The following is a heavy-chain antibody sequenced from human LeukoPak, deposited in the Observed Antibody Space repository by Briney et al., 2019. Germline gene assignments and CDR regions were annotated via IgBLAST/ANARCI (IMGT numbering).Heavy chain of an antibody. D-gene: IGHD3-3*01. V-gene: IGHV4-38-2*02. CDR1: GYSISSGYY. Sequence: SQTLSLTCTVSGYSISSGYYWGWIRQPPGKGLEWIGSIYHSGRTYYNPSLKSRVTISVDTSKNQFSLKLSSVTAADTAVYYCASTDRITIFGVVSDWGQGTLVTVSS. CDR2: IYHSGRT. J-gene: IGHJ4*02. CDR3: ASTDRITIFGVVSD.